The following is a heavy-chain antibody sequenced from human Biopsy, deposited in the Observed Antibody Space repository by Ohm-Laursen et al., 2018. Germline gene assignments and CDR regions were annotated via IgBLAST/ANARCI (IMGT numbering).Heavy chain of an antibody. Sequence: AASVKVSCKVSGFSFTGYYIHWVRQAPGQGLEWMGWISPKSGDTNYAHKFQGNITMTRDTSMSTAYMEMSRLRCDDTAVYYCALQSVAQMKNFDYWGQGTLVTVSS. V-gene: IGHV1-2*02. CDR3: ALQSVAQMKNFDY. CDR1: GFSFTGYY. D-gene: IGHD6-19*01. J-gene: IGHJ4*02. CDR2: ISPKSGDT.